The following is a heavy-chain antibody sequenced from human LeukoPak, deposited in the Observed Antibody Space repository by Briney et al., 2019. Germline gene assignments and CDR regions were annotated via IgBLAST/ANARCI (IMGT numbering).Heavy chain of an antibody. Sequence: GASVKVSCKASGGTFSSYAISWVRQAPGQGLEWMGGIIPIFGTANYAQKFQGRVTITADESTSTAYMELSSLRSEDTAVYYCAGSKGIYYDSNGDCDYWGQGTLVTVSS. D-gene: IGHD3-22*01. CDR3: AGSKGIYYDSNGDCDY. CDR2: IIPIFGTA. V-gene: IGHV1-69*01. CDR1: GGTFSSYA. J-gene: IGHJ4*02.